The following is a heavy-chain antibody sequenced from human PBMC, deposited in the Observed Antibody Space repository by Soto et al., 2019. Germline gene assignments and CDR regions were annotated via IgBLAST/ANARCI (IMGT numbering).Heavy chain of an antibody. CDR1: ACTCSGYT. J-gene: IGHJ4*02. CDR2: LGSDGAST. Sequence: GVTRRRSCTASACTCSGYTMSWDCQAPGEGPKWLSALGSDGASTWYTDSVKGRCGSCRGNSEGTLDLQMSSLRAEDTAIYSCAKPGCGRGGCYPYYFDYWGQGTLVTVSS. V-gene: IGHV3-23*01. D-gene: IGHD2-15*01. CDR3: AKPGCGRGGCYPYYFDY.